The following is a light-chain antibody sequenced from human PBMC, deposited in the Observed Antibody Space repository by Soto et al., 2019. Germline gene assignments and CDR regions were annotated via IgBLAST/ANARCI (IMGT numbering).Light chain of an antibody. CDR2: EVT. CDR3: SSYTFTSTLYV. Sequence: QSVLTQPASVSGSPGQSITISCTGSSSDVGGHNYVSWYQQHPGKAPKLTIYEVTKRPSGVSNRFSGSKSGNTASLTISGLQAEDEADYYCSSYTFTSTLYVFGTGTKVTVL. CDR1: SSDVGGHNY. J-gene: IGLJ1*01. V-gene: IGLV2-14*01.